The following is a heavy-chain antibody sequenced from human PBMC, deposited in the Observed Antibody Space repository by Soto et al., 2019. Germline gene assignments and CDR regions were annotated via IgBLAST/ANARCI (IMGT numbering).Heavy chain of an antibody. CDR3: ATHYAYRYGYTQSTFDY. CDR1: GGTFSSYA. J-gene: IGHJ4*02. CDR2: IIPIFGTA. Sequence: ASVKVSCKASGGTFSSYAISWVRQAPGQGLEWMGGIIPIFGTANYAQKFQGRVTITADESTSTAYMELSSLRSEDTAVYYCATHYAYRYGYTQSTFDYWGQGTLVTVSS. D-gene: IGHD5-18*01. V-gene: IGHV1-69*13.